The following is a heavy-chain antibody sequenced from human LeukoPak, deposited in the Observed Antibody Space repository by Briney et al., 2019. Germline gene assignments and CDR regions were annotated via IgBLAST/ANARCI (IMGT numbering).Heavy chain of an antibody. Sequence: ASVKVSCKASGYTFTGYYMHWVRQAPGQGLEWMGWINPNSGGTNYAQKFQGRVTMTRDTSISTAYMELSGLRSDDTAVYYCARGGYCSSTSCYRRNWFDPWGQGTLVTVSS. V-gene: IGHV1-2*02. CDR2: INPNSGGT. CDR1: GYTFTGYY. CDR3: ARGGYCSSTSCYRRNWFDP. D-gene: IGHD2-2*02. J-gene: IGHJ5*02.